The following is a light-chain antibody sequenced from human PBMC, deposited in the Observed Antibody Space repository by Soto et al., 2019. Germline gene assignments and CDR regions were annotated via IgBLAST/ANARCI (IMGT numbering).Light chain of an antibody. CDR2: AAS. CDR1: QGLSSY. J-gene: IGKJ1*01. V-gene: IGKV1-9*01. CDR3: QQYNNWPRT. Sequence: IQLTQSPSSLSASVGDRFTITCRASQGLSSYLAWYQQKPGEAPKLLIYAASTLQSGVPSRFSGSGSGTDFTLTISSLQSEDFAVYYCQQYNNWPRTFGQGTTGDIK.